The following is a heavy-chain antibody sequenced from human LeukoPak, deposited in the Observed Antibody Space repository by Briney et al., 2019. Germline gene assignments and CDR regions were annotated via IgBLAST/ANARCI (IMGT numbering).Heavy chain of an antibody. CDR2: ISCSSSYI. CDR1: GFAFSSYS. Sequence: AGTLSLTCAAYGFAFSSYSWNWVRQAPGRGMEWVSSISCSSSYIYYADLVKGRITNSRDNAKHSLYLQKNSLRAEYTAVYYCARDKPVDYWGQGTLVTVSS. V-gene: IGHV3-21*01. J-gene: IGHJ4*02. CDR3: ARDKPVDY.